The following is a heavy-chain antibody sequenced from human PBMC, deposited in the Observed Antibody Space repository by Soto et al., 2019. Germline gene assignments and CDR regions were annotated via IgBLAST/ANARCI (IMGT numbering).Heavy chain of an antibody. CDR2: ISSNGGST. CDR1: GFTFSSYA. D-gene: IGHD4-17*01. V-gene: IGHV3-64*01. J-gene: IGHJ5*02. CDR3: ARDYGDYPGAWFDP. Sequence: GESLKISCAASGFTFSSYAMHWVRQAPGKGLEYVSAISSNGGSTYYANSVKGRFTISRDNSKNTLYLQMGSLRAEDMAVYYCARDYGDYPGAWFDPWGQGTLVTVSS.